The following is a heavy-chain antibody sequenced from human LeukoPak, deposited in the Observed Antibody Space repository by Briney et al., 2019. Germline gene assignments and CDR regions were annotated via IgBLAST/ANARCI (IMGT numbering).Heavy chain of an antibody. J-gene: IGHJ4*02. CDR1: GYTFTGYY. CDR2: INPNSGGT. D-gene: IGHD1-26*01. V-gene: IGHV1-2*02. Sequence: ASVKVSCKASGYTFTGYYMHWVRQAPGQGLEWMGWINPNSGGTNYAQKFQGRVTMTRDTSISTAYMELSRLRSDDTAVYYCARAVSELQRIDPIDYWGQGTLVTVSS. CDR3: ARAVSELQRIDPIDY.